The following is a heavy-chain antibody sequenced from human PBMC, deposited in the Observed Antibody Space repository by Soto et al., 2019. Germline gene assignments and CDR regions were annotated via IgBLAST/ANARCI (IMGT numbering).Heavy chain of an antibody. D-gene: IGHD2-8*01. V-gene: IGHV3-21*01. CDR3: ARDRWSWGMDV. J-gene: IGHJ6*02. Sequence: GGSLRLSCAASGFTFSSYSMNWVRQAPGKGLEWVSSISSSSSYIYYADSVKGRFTISRDNAKNSLYLQMNSMRAEDTAVYYCARDRWSWGMDVWGQGTTVTVSS. CDR1: GFTFSSYS. CDR2: ISSSSSYI.